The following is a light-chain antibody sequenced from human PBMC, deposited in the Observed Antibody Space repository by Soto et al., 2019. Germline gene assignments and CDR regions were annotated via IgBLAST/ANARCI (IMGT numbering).Light chain of an antibody. Sequence: EILMAQSPATLSVSPGEGATLSCRASQSVSSYLAWYQQKPGQAPRLLIYDASNRATGIPARFSGSGSGTDFTLTISSLEPEDFAVYYCQQRSNWPGTFGPGTKVHI. CDR2: DAS. CDR1: QSVSSY. V-gene: IGKV3-11*01. J-gene: IGKJ3*01. CDR3: QQRSNWPGT.